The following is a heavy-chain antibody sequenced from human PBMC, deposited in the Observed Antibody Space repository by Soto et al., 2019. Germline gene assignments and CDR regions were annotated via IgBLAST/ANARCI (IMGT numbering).Heavy chain of an antibody. CDR1: GFTFGDYA. D-gene: IGHD2-8*01. CDR2: VRTYAYGETT. J-gene: IGHJ4*02. Sequence: GGSLRLSCTTSGFTFGDYAISWFRQTPGKGLEWVGFVRTYAYGETTEYAASVKGRFTVGRDNSRSTAYLHMSSLKTEDTGVYFCSRDCPCGLGYCTNGACFPNDFWGQGTLVTVSS. V-gene: IGHV3-49*03. CDR3: SRDCPCGLGYCTNGACFPNDF.